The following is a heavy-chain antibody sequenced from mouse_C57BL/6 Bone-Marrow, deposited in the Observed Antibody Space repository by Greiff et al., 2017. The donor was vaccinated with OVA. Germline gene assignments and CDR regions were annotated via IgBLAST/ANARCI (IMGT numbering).Heavy chain of an antibody. J-gene: IGHJ1*03. D-gene: IGHD3-1*01. CDR1: GYTFTSYW. V-gene: IGHV1-81*01. Sequence: VQLQQSGAELVKPGASVKMSCKASGYTFTSYWITWVKQRTGQGLEWIGEIYPRSGNTYYNEKFKGKATLTADKSSSTAYMELRSLTSEDSAVYFCARSSGDFDVWGTGTTVTVSS. CDR3: ARSSGDFDV. CDR2: IYPRSGNT.